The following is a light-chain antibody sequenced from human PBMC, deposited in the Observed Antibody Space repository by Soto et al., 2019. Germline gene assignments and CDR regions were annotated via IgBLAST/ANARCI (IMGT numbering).Light chain of an antibody. J-gene: IGLJ1*01. CDR1: SRDVGSYNL. CDR2: EGS. Sequence: QSALTQPASVSGSPGQSITISCTGTSRDVGSYNLVSWYQQHPGKAPKLMIYEGSKRPSGVSNRFSGSKSGNTASLTISGLQAEDEADYYCSSYAGSSTYVFGTGTKLTVL. V-gene: IGLV2-23*01. CDR3: SSYAGSSTYV.